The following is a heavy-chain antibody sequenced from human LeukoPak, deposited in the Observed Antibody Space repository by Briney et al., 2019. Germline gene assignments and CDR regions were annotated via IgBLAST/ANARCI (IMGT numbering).Heavy chain of an antibody. Sequence: PSETLSLTCTVSGGSISSGTYYWSWIRQPAGKALEWIGRIYTSGSTNYNPSLKSRATISLNMAKSQLSLRLSSVTAADTAVYYCARFGNDYVWGSYRTFDYWGQGTLVTVSS. CDR1: GGSISSGTYY. D-gene: IGHD3-16*02. CDR3: ARFGNDYVWGSYRTFDY. CDR2: IYTSGST. V-gene: IGHV4-61*02. J-gene: IGHJ4*02.